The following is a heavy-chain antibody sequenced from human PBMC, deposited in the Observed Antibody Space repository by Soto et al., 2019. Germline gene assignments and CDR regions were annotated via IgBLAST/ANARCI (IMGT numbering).Heavy chain of an antibody. D-gene: IGHD3-22*01. V-gene: IGHV3-9*01. J-gene: IGHJ4*02. CDR3: AKDMNYYDSSGYWVY. CDR1: GFTFDDYA. CDR2: ISWNSGSI. Sequence: SLRLSCAASGFTFDDYAMHWVRQAPGKGLEWVSGISWNSGSIGYADSVKGRFTISRDNAKNSLYLQMNSLRAEDTALYYCAKDMNYYDSSGYWVYWGQGTLVTVSS.